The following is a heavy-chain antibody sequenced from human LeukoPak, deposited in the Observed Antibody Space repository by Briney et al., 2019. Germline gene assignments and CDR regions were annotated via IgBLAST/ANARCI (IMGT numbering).Heavy chain of an antibody. D-gene: IGHD3-3*01. Sequence: GGSLRLSCAASGFTFSNAWMSWVRQAPGKGLEWVGRIKSKTDGGTTDYAAPVKGRFTISRDDSKNTLYLQMNSLKTEDTAVYYRTTDGTIFGVVITDYWGQGTLVTVSS. J-gene: IGHJ4*02. CDR3: TTDGTIFGVVITDY. CDR2: IKSKTDGGTT. V-gene: IGHV3-15*01. CDR1: GFTFSNAW.